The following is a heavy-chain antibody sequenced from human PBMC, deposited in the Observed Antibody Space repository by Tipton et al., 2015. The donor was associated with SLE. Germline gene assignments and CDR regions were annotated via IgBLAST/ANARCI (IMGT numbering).Heavy chain of an antibody. J-gene: IGHJ6*02. CDR1: GGSISSSSYY. V-gene: IGHV4-39*07. Sequence: TLSLTCTISGGSISSSSYYWGWIRQPPGKGLEWIGSIYYSGSTYYNPSLKSRVTISVDTSKNQFSLKLSSVTAADTAVYYCARGEGCYGDYGEDLNCYYAMDVWGQGTTVTVSS. CDR2: IYYSGST. D-gene: IGHD4-17*01. CDR3: ARGEGCYGDYGEDLNCYYAMDV.